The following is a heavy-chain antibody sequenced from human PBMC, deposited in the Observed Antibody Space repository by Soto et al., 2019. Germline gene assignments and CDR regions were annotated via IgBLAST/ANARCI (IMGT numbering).Heavy chain of an antibody. V-gene: IGHV3-53*01. J-gene: IGHJ2*01. CDR1: GFTVSSDY. CDR3: ARVSVAGCSSTSCLNWYFDL. D-gene: IGHD2-2*01. Sequence: EVQLVESGGGLIQPGRSLRLSCAASGFTVSSDYMSWVRQAPGKGLEWVSLIYNGGSTYYADSVKGRFTISRDNSKNTLYLQMNNLRAEDTAVYYCARVSVAGCSSTSCLNWYFDLWGRGTLVTVSS. CDR2: IYNGGST.